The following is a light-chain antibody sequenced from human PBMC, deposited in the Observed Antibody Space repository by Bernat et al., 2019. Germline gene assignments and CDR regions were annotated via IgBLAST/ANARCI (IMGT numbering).Light chain of an antibody. CDR1: SSDVGSYNR. CDR2: DVS. J-gene: IGLJ3*02. V-gene: IGLV2-18*02. Sequence: QSALTQPASVSGSPGQSVTISCTGTSSDVGSYNRVSWYQQPPGTAPKLMIYDVSNRPSGVPNRFSGSKSGNTASLTISGLQAEDEADYYCSSYTTTSTRVFGGGTKLTVL. CDR3: SSYTTTSTRV.